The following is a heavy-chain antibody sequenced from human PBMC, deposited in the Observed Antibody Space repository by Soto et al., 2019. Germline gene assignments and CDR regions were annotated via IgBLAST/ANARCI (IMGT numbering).Heavy chain of an antibody. V-gene: IGHV3-15*01. CDR3: TTVMVVDAFDI. D-gene: IGHD2-8*01. J-gene: IGHJ3*02. CDR2: IKSKTDGGTT. Sequence: GCLRLSCASSGFTFSNAWISWVCQTPGKGLEWVGRIKSKTDGGTTDYAAPVKGRFTISRDDSKNTLYLQMNSLKTEDTAVYYCTTVMVVDAFDIWGQGTMVTVSS. CDR1: GFTFSNAW.